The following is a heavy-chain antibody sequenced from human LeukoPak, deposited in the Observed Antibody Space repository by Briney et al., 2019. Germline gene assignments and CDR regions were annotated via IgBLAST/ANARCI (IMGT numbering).Heavy chain of an antibody. CDR3: ARDRVTLGYCSSTSCYQYYFDY. D-gene: IGHD2-2*01. CDR2: IYHSGST. J-gene: IGHJ4*02. V-gene: IGHV4-30-2*01. Sequence: PSETLSLTCTVSGGSISSGGYYWSWIRQPPGKGLEWIGYIYHSGSTYYNPSLKSRVTISVDRSKNQFSLKLSSVTAADTAVYYCARDRVTLGYCSSTSCYQYYFDYWGQGTLVTVSS. CDR1: GGSISSGGYY.